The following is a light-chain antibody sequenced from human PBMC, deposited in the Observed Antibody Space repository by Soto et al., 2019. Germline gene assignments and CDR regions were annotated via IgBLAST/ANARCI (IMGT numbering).Light chain of an antibody. CDR3: SSYTSSSTTYV. V-gene: IGLV2-14*01. J-gene: IGLJ1*01. CDR1: SSDVGGYNY. CDR2: EVN. Sequence: QSALTQPASVSGSPGQSITISCTGTSSDVGGYNYVSWYQQHPGKAPKLMIYEVNNRPSGVSNRFSGSKSGNTASLTISGLQAEDQGDYYCSSYTSSSTTYVFGTGTKLTVL.